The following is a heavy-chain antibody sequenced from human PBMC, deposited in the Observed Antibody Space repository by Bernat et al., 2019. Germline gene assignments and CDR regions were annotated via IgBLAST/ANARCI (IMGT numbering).Heavy chain of an antibody. CDR2: INWNGGST. J-gene: IGHJ6*02. V-gene: IGHV3-20*04. Sequence: EVQLVESGGGVVRPGGSLRLSCAASGFTFDDYGMSWVRQAPGKGLEWVSGINWNGGSTGYADSVKGRFTNSRDNAKNSLYLQMNSLRAEDTALYYCARVSSDYVWGSYRYTLDDYYYYGMDVWGQGTTVTVSS. CDR3: ARVSSDYVWGSYRYTLDDYYYYGMDV. D-gene: IGHD3-16*02. CDR1: GFTFDDYG.